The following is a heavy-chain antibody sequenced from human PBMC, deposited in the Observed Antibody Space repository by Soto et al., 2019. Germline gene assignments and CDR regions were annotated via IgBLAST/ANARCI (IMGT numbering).Heavy chain of an antibody. D-gene: IGHD2-15*01. CDR2: ISGSGGST. V-gene: IGHV3-23*01. CDR3: AKVAVDAYYYYGMDV. Sequence: GGSLRLSCAASGFTFSSCAMSWVRQAPGKGLEWVSAISGSGGSTYYADSVKGRFTISRDNSKNTLYLQMNSLRAEDTAVYYCAKVAVDAYYYYGMDVWGQGTTVTVSS. J-gene: IGHJ6*02. CDR1: GFTFSSCA.